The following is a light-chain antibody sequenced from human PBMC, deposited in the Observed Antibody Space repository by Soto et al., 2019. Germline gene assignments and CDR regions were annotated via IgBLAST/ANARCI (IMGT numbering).Light chain of an antibody. CDR1: QSVTSN. Sequence: ELVRTQSPATLSVSPGDRATISCRASQSVTSNLAWYQQKPGQAPSILIYGASTRATGIPARFSGSGSGTEFNLTISSLQPEDFAVYLCQQYNNWPLTFGGGTKVDIK. J-gene: IGKJ4*01. V-gene: IGKV3-15*01. CDR2: GAS. CDR3: QQYNNWPLT.